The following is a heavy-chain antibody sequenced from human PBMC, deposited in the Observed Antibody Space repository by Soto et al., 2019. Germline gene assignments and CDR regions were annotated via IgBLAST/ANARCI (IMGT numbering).Heavy chain of an antibody. V-gene: IGHV3-23*01. Sequence: EVQLLESGGDLVQPGGSLRLSCATSGFTFSTYGMSWVRQAPGKGLQWVSGIEGNGRTTSYVDSGKGRFTISRDNFRNTLYLQMNSLTAEDTAIYYGAKSLLGGHFWGQGTLVTVSS. CDR1: GFTFSTYG. D-gene: IGHD2-15*01. J-gene: IGHJ4*02. CDR3: AKSLLGGHF. CDR2: IEGNGRTT.